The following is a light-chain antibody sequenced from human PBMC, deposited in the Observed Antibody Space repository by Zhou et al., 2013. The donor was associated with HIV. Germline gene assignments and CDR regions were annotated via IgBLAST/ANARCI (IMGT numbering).Light chain of an antibody. J-gene: IGKJ2*03. Sequence: EIVMTQSPATLSVSPGERATLSCRAGQSVSSNLAWYHQKPGQAPRLLIYGASTRATGIPARFSGSGSGTEFTLTISSLQSEDSALYYCQQYNNWPPEHSFGRRGPSWRSN. CDR2: GAS. CDR1: QSVSSN. V-gene: IGKV3D-15*01. CDR3: QQYNNWPPEHS.